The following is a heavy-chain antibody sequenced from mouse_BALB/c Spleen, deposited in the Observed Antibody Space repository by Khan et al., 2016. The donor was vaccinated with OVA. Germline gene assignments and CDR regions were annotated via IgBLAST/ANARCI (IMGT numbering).Heavy chain of an antibody. J-gene: IGHJ3*01. CDR2: IYPGSDNT. CDR1: GYTFTDYY. Sequence: QVQLQQSGAELARPGASVTLSCKASGYTFTDYYINWMRQRTGQDLEWIGEIYPGSDNTYYNEKFKGKATLTADKSSSTAYMQLSRLTSEDSAVYFCAREWAAWFPYWGQGTLVTVSA. V-gene: IGHV1-77*01. CDR3: AREWAAWFPY.